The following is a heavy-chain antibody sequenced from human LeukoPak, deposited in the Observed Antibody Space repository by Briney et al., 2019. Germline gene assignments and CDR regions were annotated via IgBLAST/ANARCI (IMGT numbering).Heavy chain of an antibody. CDR3: ARDGLATQCSGGSCYSDAFDI. D-gene: IGHD2-15*01. Sequence: GGSLRLSCAASGFTFSSYAMHWVRQAPGKGLEWVAVISYDGSNKYYADSVKGRFTISRDNSKNTPYLQMNSLRAEDTAVYYCARDGLATQCSGGSCYSDAFDIWGQGTMVTVSS. CDR1: GFTFSSYA. CDR2: ISYDGSNK. J-gene: IGHJ3*02. V-gene: IGHV3-30-3*01.